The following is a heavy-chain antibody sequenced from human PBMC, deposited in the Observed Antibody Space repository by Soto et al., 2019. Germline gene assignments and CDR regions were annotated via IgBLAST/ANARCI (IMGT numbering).Heavy chain of an antibody. D-gene: IGHD1-26*01. J-gene: IGHJ4*02. CDR1: GFNVNSDY. CDR3: TRGPRADSSGTGAH. CDR2: IYSGETT. V-gene: IGHV3-53*01. Sequence: GGSLRLSCAASGFNVNSDYMNWVRQTPGKGLEWVASIYSGETTYYADSVRGRFTISRDNSKNTLYLQMNNLKPDDTAIYYCTRGPRADSSGTGAHWGQGTPVTVSS.